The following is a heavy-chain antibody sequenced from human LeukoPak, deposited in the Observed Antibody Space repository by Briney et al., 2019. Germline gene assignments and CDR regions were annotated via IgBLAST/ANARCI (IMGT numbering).Heavy chain of an antibody. CDR2: ISGSGGST. J-gene: IGHJ4*02. CDR1: GFTFSSYA. V-gene: IGHV3-23*01. CDR3: AKGGSLSPFDY. D-gene: IGHD3-10*01. Sequence: GGSLRLPCAASGFTFSSYAMSWVRQAPGKGLEWVSAISGSGGSTYYADSLKGRFTISRDNSKNTLYLQMNSLRAEDTAVYYCAKGGSLSPFDYWGQGTLVTVSS.